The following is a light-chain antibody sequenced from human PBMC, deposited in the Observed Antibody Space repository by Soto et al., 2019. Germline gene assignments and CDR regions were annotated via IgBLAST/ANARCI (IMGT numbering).Light chain of an antibody. CDR3: QQYNSWPT. V-gene: IGKV3-15*01. CDR1: QSVSSN. CDR2: GAS. J-gene: IGKJ3*01. Sequence: EIVMTQSPATLSVSPGERATLSCRASQSVSSNLAWYQQKPGQAPRLLIYGASTRATGIPARCSGSGSGTEFTRTISSLQSEDFAVYYCQQYNSWPTFGPGTKVDIK.